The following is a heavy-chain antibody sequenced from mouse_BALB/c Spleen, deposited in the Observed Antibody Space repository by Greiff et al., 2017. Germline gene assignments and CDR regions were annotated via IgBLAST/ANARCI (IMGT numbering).Heavy chain of an antibody. D-gene: IGHD2-1*01. Sequence: EVQLQQSGPSLVKPSQTLSLTCSVTGDSITSGYWNWIRKFPGNKLEYMGYISYSGSTYYNPSLKSRISITRDTSKNQYYLQLNSVTTEDTATYYCARRDGNYHYYAMDYWGQGTSVTVSS. CDR3: ARRDGNYHYYAMDY. CDR1: GDSITSGY. J-gene: IGHJ4*01. V-gene: IGHV3-8*02. CDR2: ISYSGST.